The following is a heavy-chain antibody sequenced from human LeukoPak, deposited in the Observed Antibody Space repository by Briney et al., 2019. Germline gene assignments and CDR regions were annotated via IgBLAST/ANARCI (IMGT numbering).Heavy chain of an antibody. Sequence: SETLSLTCTVSGGSISGYFWSWIRQPPGKGLEWIGYIYYSGSTNYNPSLKSRVTISVDTSKNQFSLKLSSVTAADTAVYYCARELNDYYDSSGYYGFVGPRGAFDIWGQGTMVTVSS. CDR3: ARELNDYYDSSGYYGFVGPRGAFDI. D-gene: IGHD3-22*01. V-gene: IGHV4-59*01. CDR2: IYYSGST. J-gene: IGHJ3*02. CDR1: GGSISGYF.